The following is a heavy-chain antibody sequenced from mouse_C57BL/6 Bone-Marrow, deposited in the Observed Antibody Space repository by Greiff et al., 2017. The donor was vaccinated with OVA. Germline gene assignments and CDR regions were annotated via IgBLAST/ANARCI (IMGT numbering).Heavy chain of an antibody. Sequence: VQLQESGAELVRPGASVTLSCKASGYTFTDYEMHWVKQTPVHGLEWIGAIDPETGGTAYNQKFKGKAILTADKSSSTAYMELRSLTSEDSAVYYCTRGRYYGYWGQGTTLTVSS. CDR1: GYTFTDYE. CDR3: TRGRYYGY. CDR2: IDPETGGT. V-gene: IGHV1-15*01. J-gene: IGHJ2*01. D-gene: IGHD1-1*01.